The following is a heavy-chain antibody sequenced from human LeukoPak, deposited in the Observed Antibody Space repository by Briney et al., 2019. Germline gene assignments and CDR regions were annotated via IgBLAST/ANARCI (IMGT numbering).Heavy chain of an antibody. V-gene: IGHV3-21*01. CDR3: ARDPVGDY. J-gene: IGHJ4*02. D-gene: IGHD1-26*01. CDR1: GFTFSRFA. CDR2: ISSSSSYI. Sequence: GGSLRLSCAASGFTFSRFAMTWVRQAPGKGLEWVSSISSSSSYIYYADSVKGRFTISRDNAKNSLYLQMNSLRAEDTAVYYCARDPVGDYWGQGTLVTVSS.